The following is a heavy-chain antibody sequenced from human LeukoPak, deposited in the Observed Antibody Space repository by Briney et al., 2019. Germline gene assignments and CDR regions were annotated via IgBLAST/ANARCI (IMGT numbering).Heavy chain of an antibody. Sequence: GGSLRLSCAASGFTFSSYAMSWVRQAPGKGLGWVSAISGSGGSTYYADSVKGRFTISRDNSKNTLYLQMNSLRAEDTAVYYCAKHSDYYGSGPMDVWGQGTTVTVSS. J-gene: IGHJ6*02. CDR2: ISGSGGST. V-gene: IGHV3-23*01. CDR1: GFTFSSYA. CDR3: AKHSDYYGSGPMDV. D-gene: IGHD3-10*01.